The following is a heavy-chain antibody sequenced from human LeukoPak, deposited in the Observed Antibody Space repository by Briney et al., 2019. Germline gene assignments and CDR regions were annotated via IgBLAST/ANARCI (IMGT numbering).Heavy chain of an antibody. CDR1: GFTFSSSW. Sequence: GGSLRLSCAASGFTFSSSWMNWVRQSPGKGLEWVANIKEDGTEKYYVDSVKGRFTIFRDNAKNSLYLQMSNLRVEDTAVYYCVSFYETYWGRGTLVTVSS. CDR3: VSFYETY. V-gene: IGHV3-7*01. CDR2: IKEDGTEK. D-gene: IGHD2/OR15-2a*01. J-gene: IGHJ4*02.